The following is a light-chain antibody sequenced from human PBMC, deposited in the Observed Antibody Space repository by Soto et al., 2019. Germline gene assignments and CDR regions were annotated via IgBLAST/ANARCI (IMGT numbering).Light chain of an antibody. Sequence: ESVLTQSPGTLSLSPGERATLSCRASQSVSSSYLAWYQQKPGQAPRLLIYGASSRATGIPDRFSGSGSGTDFTLTISRLEPEDFAVYYCQQYESSLRTFGQGTKV. CDR2: GAS. J-gene: IGKJ1*01. V-gene: IGKV3-20*01. CDR3: QQYESSLRT. CDR1: QSVSSSY.